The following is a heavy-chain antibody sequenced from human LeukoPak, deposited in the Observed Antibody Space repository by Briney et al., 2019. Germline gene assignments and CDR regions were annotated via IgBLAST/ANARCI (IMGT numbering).Heavy chain of an antibody. D-gene: IGHD2-2*01. V-gene: IGHV3-23*01. CDR3: AKDPGVVPAHYFDY. CDR1: GFTFSSYA. J-gene: IGHJ4*02. CDR2: TGSTGVST. Sequence: GGSLRLSCAASGFTFSSYAMNWVRQAQGKGPEWVSGTGSTGVSTFYADSVKGRFTVSRDNSKNTLSLQMNSLRAEDTAVYYCAKDPGVVPAHYFDYWGQGTLVTVSS.